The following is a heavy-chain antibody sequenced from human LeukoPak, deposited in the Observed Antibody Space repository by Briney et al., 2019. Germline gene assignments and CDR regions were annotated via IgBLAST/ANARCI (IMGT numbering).Heavy chain of an antibody. Sequence: SETLSLTCAVYGGSFSGYYWNWIRQPPGKGLEWIGEMNHGGSTNYNPSLKSRVTISVDTSKNQFSLKLRSVTAADTAVYYCARRFGRKFGERFYYYHYMDVWGKGTTVTISS. J-gene: IGHJ6*03. CDR2: MNHGGST. CDR1: GGSFSGYY. V-gene: IGHV4-34*01. CDR3: ARRFGRKFGERFYYYHYMDV. D-gene: IGHD3-10*01.